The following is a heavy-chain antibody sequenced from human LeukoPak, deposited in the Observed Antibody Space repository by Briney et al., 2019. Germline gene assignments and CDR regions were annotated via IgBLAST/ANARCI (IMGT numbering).Heavy chain of an antibody. CDR3: ARVGVLDTAMPIYYFDY. CDR2: INHSGST. J-gene: IGHJ4*02. Sequence: MSSETLSLTCAVYGGSFSGYYWSWIRQPPGKGLEWIGEINHSGSTNYNPSLKSRVTISVDTSKNQFSLKLSSVTAADTAVYYCARVGVLDTAMPIYYFDYWGQGTLVTVSS. D-gene: IGHD5-18*01. CDR1: GGSFSGYY. V-gene: IGHV4-34*01.